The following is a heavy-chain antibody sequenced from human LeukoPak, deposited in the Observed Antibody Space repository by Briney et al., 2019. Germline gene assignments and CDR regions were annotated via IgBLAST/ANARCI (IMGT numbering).Heavy chain of an antibody. J-gene: IGHJ4*02. CDR3: ARGAPPQN. Sequence: PSETLSLACTVSGGSISSSSYYWGWIRQPPGKGLEWIGSIYYSGSTYYNPSLKSRVTISVDTSKNHFSLNLTSVTAADTAVYYCARGAPPQNWGQGALVTVSS. V-gene: IGHV4-39*07. CDR1: GGSISSSSYY. CDR2: IYYSGST.